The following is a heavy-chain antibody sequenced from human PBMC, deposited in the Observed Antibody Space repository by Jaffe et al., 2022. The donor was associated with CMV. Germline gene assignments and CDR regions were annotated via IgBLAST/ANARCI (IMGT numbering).Heavy chain of an antibody. CDR3: VKDWRGPDYHDSSASFDY. V-gene: IGHV3-9*01. D-gene: IGHD3-22*01. Sequence: EVQLVESGGGLAQPGRSLRLSCAASGFTFRDFTMHWVRQAPGKGLEWVAGINWNSVSIGYGDSVRGRFTIYRDNAKNSLFLQMNSLRVEDAALYYCVKDWRGPDYHDSSASFDYWGQGTLVTVSS. CDR2: INWNSVSI. CDR1: GFTFRDFT. J-gene: IGHJ4*02.